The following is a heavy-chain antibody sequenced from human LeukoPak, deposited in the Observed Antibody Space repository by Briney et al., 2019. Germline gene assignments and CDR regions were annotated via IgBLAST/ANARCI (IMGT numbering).Heavy chain of an antibody. Sequence: GGSLRLSCAASGFTVRSNYMSWVRQAPGKGLEWVSIIYGGGSVFYADSVKGRFTISRDNSKNTLYLQMNSLRGEDTAVYYCARGGSYLSAFDIWGQGTMVAVSS. CDR1: GFTVRSNY. J-gene: IGHJ3*02. CDR3: ARGGSYLSAFDI. V-gene: IGHV3-53*01. CDR2: IYGGGSV. D-gene: IGHD1-26*01.